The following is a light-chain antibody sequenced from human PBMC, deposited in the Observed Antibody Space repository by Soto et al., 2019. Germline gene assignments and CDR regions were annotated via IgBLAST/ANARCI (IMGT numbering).Light chain of an antibody. J-gene: IGLJ1*01. Sequence: QSVLTQPASVSGSPGQSISISCTGTSSDVGNYHFVSWYQQHPGKAPKLMIYEVSKRPSGVSNRFSGSKSGNTASLTISGLQAEDEADYSFYSHAGSSTFEVFETVTKVTVL. V-gene: IGLV2-23*02. CDR3: YSHAGSSTFEV. CDR2: EVS. CDR1: SSDVGNYHF.